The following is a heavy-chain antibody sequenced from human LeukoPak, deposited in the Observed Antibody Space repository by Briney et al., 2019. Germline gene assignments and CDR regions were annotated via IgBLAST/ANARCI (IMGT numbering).Heavy chain of an antibody. J-gene: IGHJ4*02. CDR1: GGSISSGGYS. CDR3: ARAYYYGSGSYPNHFDY. V-gene: IGHV4-30-2*01. Sequence: SETLSLTCAVSGGSISSGGYSWSWIRQPPGKGLEWIGYIYHSGSTYYNPSLKSRVTISVDRSKNQFSLKLSSVTAADTAVYYCARAYYYGSGSYPNHFDYWGQGTLVTVSS. CDR2: IYHSGST. D-gene: IGHD3-10*01.